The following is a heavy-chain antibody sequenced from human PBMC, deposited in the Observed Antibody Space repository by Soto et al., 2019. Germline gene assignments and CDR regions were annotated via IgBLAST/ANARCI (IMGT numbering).Heavy chain of an antibody. CDR2: IKTDGSST. J-gene: IGHJ4*02. V-gene: IGHV3-74*03. CDR3: AVDPHGNYIDF. CDR1: GITFSSYW. Sequence: GSLRLSCAVSGITFSSYWTHWVRQAPGKGLVWVSRIKTDGSSTAYADSVKGRFTISRDNAKNTVYLQMSSLRAEDTALYFCAVDPHGNYIDFWGQGALVTVSS.